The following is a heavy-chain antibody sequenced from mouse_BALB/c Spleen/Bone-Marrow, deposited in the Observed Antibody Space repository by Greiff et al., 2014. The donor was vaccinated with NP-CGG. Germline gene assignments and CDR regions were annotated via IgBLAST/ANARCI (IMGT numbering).Heavy chain of an antibody. V-gene: IGHV1S137*01. Sequence: LVESGPELVRPGVSVKISCKGSGYAFTDYPMHWVKQSHAKSLEWIGVISIYSGNTNYNQNFKGKATMTVDKSSSTVYMELARLTSEDSAIYHCARGFLGYFDYWGQGTTLTVSS. J-gene: IGHJ2*01. CDR1: GYAFTDYP. CDR2: ISIYSGNT. CDR3: ARGFLGYFDY.